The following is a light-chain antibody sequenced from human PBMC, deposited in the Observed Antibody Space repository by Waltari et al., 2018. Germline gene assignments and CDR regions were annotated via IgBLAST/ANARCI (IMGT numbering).Light chain of an antibody. V-gene: IGKV4-1*01. J-gene: IGKJ1*01. CDR3: QQFYSIPPT. Sequence: EIVLTQSPVTLSLSPGERATLSCRASQSASRYLAWHQQKPGQPPKLLIYWSSTRESGVPDRFSGSGSGTDFTLTINSLQAEDVAVYYCQQFYSIPPTFGQGTKVEIK. CDR1: QSASRY. CDR2: WSS.